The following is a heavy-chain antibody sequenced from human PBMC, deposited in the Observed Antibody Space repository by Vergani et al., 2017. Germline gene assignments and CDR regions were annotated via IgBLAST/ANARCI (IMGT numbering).Heavy chain of an antibody. V-gene: IGHV4-38-2*02. CDR1: GYSISRGFY. CDR2: MFHTGEA. J-gene: IGHJ5*01. CDR3: GVIMVRSPRPDNWFDS. Sequence: QIQLQESGPGLVKPSETLSPTCSVSGYSISRGFYWAWIRQTPEKGLEWIGGMFHTGEASNRPSLQSRVAFSMDTSKNQFSHQLTSVTAADTAVYFCGVIMVRSPRPDNWFDSWGRGTLVTVSS. D-gene: IGHD3-10*01.